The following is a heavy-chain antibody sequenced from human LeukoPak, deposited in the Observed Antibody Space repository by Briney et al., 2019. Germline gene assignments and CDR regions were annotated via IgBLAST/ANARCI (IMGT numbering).Heavy chain of an antibody. D-gene: IGHD3-10*02. Sequence: PGGSLRLSCAASGFTFSSYTMNWVRQAPGKGLEWVSFISSSGTFISCSDSVKGRFTISRDNTKSSLFLQMNSLRAEDTAVYYCAELGITMIGGVWGKGTTVTISS. CDR1: GFTFSSYT. J-gene: IGHJ6*04. CDR2: ISSSGTFI. V-gene: IGHV3-21*01. CDR3: AELGITMIGGV.